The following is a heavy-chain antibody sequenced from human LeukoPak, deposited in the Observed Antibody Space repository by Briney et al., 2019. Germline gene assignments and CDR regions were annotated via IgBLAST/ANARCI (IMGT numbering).Heavy chain of an antibody. Sequence: GGSLRLSCTASGFTIGDYAMSWFRQAPWKGLEWVGFIGSKAYGGTTEYAASVKGRFTISRDDPKSIAYLQMNSLKTEDTAVYYCTRVLGSLWFGEYFDYWGQGTLVTVSS. CDR3: TRVLGSLWFGEYFDY. V-gene: IGHV3-49*03. CDR1: GFTIGDYA. CDR2: IGSKAYGGTT. D-gene: IGHD3-10*01. J-gene: IGHJ4*02.